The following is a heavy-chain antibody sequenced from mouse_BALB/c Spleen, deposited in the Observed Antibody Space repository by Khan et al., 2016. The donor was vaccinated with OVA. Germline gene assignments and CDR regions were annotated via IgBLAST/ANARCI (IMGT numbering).Heavy chain of an antibody. V-gene: IGHV3-6*02. J-gene: IGHJ3*01. Sequence: EVQLQESGPGLVKPSQSLSLTCSVTGYSITSGSYWNWIRQFPGNKLEWMGYKVHDGSNNSNPSLKNRIPITRDTSKNQFFLQLNSVTTEDTATYCCVRGGRWFAHWGQGSLVTVSA. CDR1: GYSITSGSY. CDR3: VRGGRWFAH. D-gene: IGHD3-3*01. CDR2: KVHDGSN.